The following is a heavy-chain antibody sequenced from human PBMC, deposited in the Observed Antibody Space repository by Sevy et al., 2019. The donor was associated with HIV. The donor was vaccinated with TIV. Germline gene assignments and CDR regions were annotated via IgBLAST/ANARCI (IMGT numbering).Heavy chain of an antibody. CDR3: ARVSGDYSSGWYGLDHFDY. CDR2: IWYDGTQQ. CDR1: GFTFTDYI. J-gene: IGHJ4*02. D-gene: IGHD6-19*01. Sequence: GGSLRLSCAASGFTFTDYILHWVRQAPGKGLEWVAVIWYDGTQQYYADSVKGRFTISRDTNKDTLFLQMNRLRTEDTAVYYCARVSGDYSSGWYGLDHFDYWGQGTLVTVSS. V-gene: IGHV3-33*01.